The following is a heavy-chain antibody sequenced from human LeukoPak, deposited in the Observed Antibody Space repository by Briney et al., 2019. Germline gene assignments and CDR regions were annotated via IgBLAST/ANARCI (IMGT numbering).Heavy chain of an antibody. D-gene: IGHD1-1*01. J-gene: IGHJ6*04. CDR2: IIPIFGTA. CDR3: ARGDDGTQISSIHV. CDR1: GGTFSSYA. Sequence: SVRVSCKASGGTFSSYAMSWVRQAPGQGLEGMGGIIPIFGTANYAQTFQGRVTITTDEYTSTAYMELSSLRSEDTAVYYCARGDDGTQISSIHVWGKGTTVTVSS. V-gene: IGHV1-69*05.